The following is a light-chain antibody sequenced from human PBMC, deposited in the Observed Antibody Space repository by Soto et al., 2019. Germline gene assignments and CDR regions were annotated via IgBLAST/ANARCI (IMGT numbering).Light chain of an antibody. CDR3: QQTYTIPFA. V-gene: IGKV1-39*01. CDR1: QTIDNY. Sequence: GDRVTITCRPSQTIDNYLNWYQHKPGKAPKLLIYGASTLQSGVSSRFTGSASGTDFTLTIDNLQAEDFATYYCQQTYTIPFAFGQGTKLEI. J-gene: IGKJ2*01. CDR2: GAS.